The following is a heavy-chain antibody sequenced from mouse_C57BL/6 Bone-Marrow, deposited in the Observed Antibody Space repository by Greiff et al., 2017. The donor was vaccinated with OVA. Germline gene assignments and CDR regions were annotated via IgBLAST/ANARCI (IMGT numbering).Heavy chain of an antibody. CDR1: GFTFSDYY. Sequence: EVQLVESEGGLVQPGSSMKLSCTASGFTFSDYYMAWVRQVPEKGLEWVANINYDGSSTYYLDSLKSRFIISRDNAKNILYLQMSSLKSEDTATYYCARDSYFDYCGQGTTLTVSS. J-gene: IGHJ2*01. CDR2: INYDGSST. V-gene: IGHV5-16*01. CDR3: ARDSYFDY.